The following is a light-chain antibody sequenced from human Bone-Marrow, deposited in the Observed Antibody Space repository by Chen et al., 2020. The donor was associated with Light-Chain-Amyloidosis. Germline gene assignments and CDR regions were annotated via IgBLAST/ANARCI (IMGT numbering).Light chain of an antibody. J-gene: IGLJ1*01. CDR3: SSYTITNALV. Sequence: QSALPQPASVSGSPGQAITLSCTGTSSDVGGDNHVSWYQQHPDKAPKLMIYEVTNRPSWVPDRFSGSKSDNTASLTISGLQAEDEADYFCSSYTITNALVFGRGTRVTVL. V-gene: IGLV2-14*01. CDR2: EVT. CDR1: SSDVGGDNH.